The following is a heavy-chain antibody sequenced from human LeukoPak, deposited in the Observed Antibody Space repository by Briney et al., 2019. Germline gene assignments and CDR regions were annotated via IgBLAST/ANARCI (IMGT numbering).Heavy chain of an antibody. CDR1: GFTFSSYA. D-gene: IGHD5-12*01. CDR3: AKSYNGYESKPDY. J-gene: IGHJ4*02. Sequence: GSLRLPCAASGFTFSSYAMSWVRQAPGKGLEWVSSISNSGGRTFYTDSVKGRFTISRDNSKITLYLQMNSLRAEDTAVYYCAKSYNGYESKPDYWGQGTLVTVSS. CDR2: ISNSGGRT. V-gene: IGHV3-23*01.